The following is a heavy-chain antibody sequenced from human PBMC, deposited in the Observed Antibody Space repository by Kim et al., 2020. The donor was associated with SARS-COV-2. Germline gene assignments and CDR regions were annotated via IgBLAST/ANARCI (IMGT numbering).Heavy chain of an antibody. J-gene: IGHJ2*01. D-gene: IGHD3-10*01. V-gene: IGHV4-34*01. CDR3: SRRLSNTSGWGSYYCDL. Sequence: SETLSLTCAVYGGSFSGYYWSWIRQLPGKGLEWIGEINHSGRTNYNPSLKSRVSISVDTSKNQFSLKLTSVTAADTAVYYCSRRLSNTSGWGSYYCDLWG. CDR1: GGSFSGYY. CDR2: INHSGRT.